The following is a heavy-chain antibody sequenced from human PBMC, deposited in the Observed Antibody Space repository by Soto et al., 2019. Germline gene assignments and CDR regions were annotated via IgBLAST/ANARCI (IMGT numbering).Heavy chain of an antibody. CDR1: GYTFTSYG. CDR2: ISAYNGNT. CDR3: AGDQGVGGYYRYFDS. D-gene: IGHD3-22*01. Sequence: QVQLVQSGAEVKKPGASVKVSCKASGYTFTSYGISWVRQAPGHGPEWMGWISAYNGNTNYAQKLQGRVTMTTGTSTSTAYMALRRLSSDDTAVYYCAGDQGVGGYYRYFDSRGQGTLVTVSS. J-gene: IGHJ4*02. V-gene: IGHV1-18*01.